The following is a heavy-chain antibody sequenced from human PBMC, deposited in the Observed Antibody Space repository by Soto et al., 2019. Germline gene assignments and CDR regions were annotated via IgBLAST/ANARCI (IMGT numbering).Heavy chain of an antibody. V-gene: IGHV3-48*02. Sequence: GGSLRLSCAASGFTFSSYSMNWVRQAPGKGLEWVSYISSSSTIYYADSVKGRFTISRDNAKNSLYLQMNSLRDEDTAVYYCARDRCSGGSCYSGVDYYYYGMDVWGQGTTVTVSS. CDR3: ARDRCSGGSCYSGVDYYYYGMDV. CDR2: ISSSSTI. CDR1: GFTFSSYS. J-gene: IGHJ6*02. D-gene: IGHD2-15*01.